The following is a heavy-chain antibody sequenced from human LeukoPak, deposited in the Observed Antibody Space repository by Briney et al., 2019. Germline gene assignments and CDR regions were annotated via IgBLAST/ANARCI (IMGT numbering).Heavy chain of an antibody. CDR3: AREFKQSNWNDGHWFDP. CDR1: GGTFSTYG. CDR2: VSPIFDIA. D-gene: IGHD1-20*01. Sequence: GSSVKVSCKASGGTFSTYGISWVRQAPGQGLEWMGRVSPIFDIANYAQKFQGRVSITADKSTNTAYMGLSSLRSEDTAIYYCAREFKQSNWNDGHWFDPWGQGTLVTVSS. J-gene: IGHJ5*02. V-gene: IGHV1-69*04.